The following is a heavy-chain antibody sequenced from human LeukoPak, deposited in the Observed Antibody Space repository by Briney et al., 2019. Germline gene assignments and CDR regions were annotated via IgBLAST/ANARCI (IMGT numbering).Heavy chain of an antibody. V-gene: IGHV4-59*01. D-gene: IGHD5-12*01. CDR2: IHYSGST. J-gene: IGHJ2*01. CDR3: VRSSCDSDYHSNWYFDI. Sequence: PTETLSLTCSVSGGSISNYYWSWIRQPPGKGLEYIGYIHYSGSTNYSPSLKSRVAISVDTSKNQFSLRLSSVTAADTAVYYCVRSSCDSDYHSNWYFDIWGRGTLVTVSS. CDR1: GGSISNYY.